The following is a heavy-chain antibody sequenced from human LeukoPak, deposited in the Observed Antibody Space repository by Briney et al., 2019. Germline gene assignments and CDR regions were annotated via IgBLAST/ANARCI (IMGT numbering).Heavy chain of an antibody. CDR3: ARDCRQAKWCSNWFDP. J-gene: IGHJ5*02. Sequence: SQTLSLTCAVSGGSISSGGYSWSWIRQPPGKGLEWIGYIYHSGSTYYNPSLKSRVTISVDRSKNQFSLKLSSVTAADTAVYYCARDCRQAKWCSNWFDPWGQGTLVTVSS. V-gene: IGHV4-30-2*01. CDR2: IYHSGST. CDR1: GGSISSGGYS. D-gene: IGHD2-8*01.